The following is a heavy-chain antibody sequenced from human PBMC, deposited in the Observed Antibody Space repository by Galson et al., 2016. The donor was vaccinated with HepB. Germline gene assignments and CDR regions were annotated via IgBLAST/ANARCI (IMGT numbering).Heavy chain of an antibody. V-gene: IGHV4-34*01. CDR3: ARRRYYSYTSGDARYAFDI. CDR1: GASFSDFY. Sequence: SETLSLTCAIYGASFSDFYWSWIRQSPGKGLEWIGEINQKGGTNYNPSLKSRVAISVDTSKTQFSLNVNSVTAADTAVYYCARRRYYSYTSGDARYAFDIWGQGTMLTVSS. D-gene: IGHD3-16*01. J-gene: IGHJ3*02. CDR2: INQKGGT.